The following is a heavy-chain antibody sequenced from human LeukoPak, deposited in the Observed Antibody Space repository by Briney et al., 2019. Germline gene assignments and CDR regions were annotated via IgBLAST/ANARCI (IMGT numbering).Heavy chain of an antibody. CDR2: ISTTSSYT. D-gene: IGHD3-10*01. J-gene: IGHJ4*02. CDR1: GFTFSDSY. CDR3: AKDHYYGSGSYSRWVYFDY. V-gene: IGHV3-11*05. Sequence: GGSLRLSCAASGFTFSDSYMSWIRQAPGKGLEWVSYISTTSSYTNYADSVKGRFTISRDNSKNSLYLQMNSLRTEDTALYFCAKDHYYGSGSYSRWVYFDYWGQGTLVTVSS.